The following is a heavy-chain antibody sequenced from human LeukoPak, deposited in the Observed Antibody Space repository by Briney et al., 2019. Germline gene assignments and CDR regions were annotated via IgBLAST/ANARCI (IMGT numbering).Heavy chain of an antibody. CDR3: ASSYDSSGYTPFDY. CDR2: ISSNGGST. CDR1: GFSFSRYT. D-gene: IGHD3-22*01. V-gene: IGHV3-64*01. J-gene: IGHJ4*02. Sequence: GGSLRLSCAASGFSFSRYTMHWVRHAPGKGLEYVSAISSNGGSTYYVKSVKGRFTISRDNSKKTLYLQMGSLRAEDMAVYYCASSYDSSGYTPFDYWGQGTLVTVSS.